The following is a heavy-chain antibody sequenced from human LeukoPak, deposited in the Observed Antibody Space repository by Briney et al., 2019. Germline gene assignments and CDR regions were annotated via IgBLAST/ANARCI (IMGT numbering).Heavy chain of an antibody. J-gene: IGHJ4*02. V-gene: IGHV3-48*04. D-gene: IGHD1-26*01. CDR2: ISSSSSTI. CDR3: ARVKWELPPLVDY. CDR1: GFTFSSYS. Sequence: GGSLRLSCAASGFTFSSYSMNWVRQAPGKGLEWVSYISSSSSTIYYADSVKGRFTISRDNAKNSLYLQMNSLRAEDTAVYYCARVKWELPPLVDYWGQGTLVTVSS.